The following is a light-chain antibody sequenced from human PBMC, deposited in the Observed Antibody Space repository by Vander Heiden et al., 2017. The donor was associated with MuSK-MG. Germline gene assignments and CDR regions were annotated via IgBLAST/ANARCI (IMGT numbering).Light chain of an antibody. CDR1: KVGKKY. CDR3: QAWDSSTSVV. J-gene: IGLJ2*01. V-gene: IGLV3-1*01. CDR2: HDT. Sequence: SYELIQPPSVSVSPGQTASITCSGDKVGKKYVSWYQQRPGQSPVLVIYHDTKRPSEIPERFSGSNSGNTATLTISGTQAVDEADYYCQAWDSSTSVVFGGGTKLTVL.